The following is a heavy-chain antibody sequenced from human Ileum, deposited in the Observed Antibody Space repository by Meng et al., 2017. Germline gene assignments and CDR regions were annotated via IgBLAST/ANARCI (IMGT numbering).Heavy chain of an antibody. D-gene: IGHD1-1*01. CDR3: ARGGLTLERRPLDY. V-gene: IGHV4-4*02. J-gene: IGHJ4*02. Sequence: QVQLQGAGPGVVKPSGTLSLTCAVSGASITNTNWWNWVRQPQGKGLEWIGEVYHSGSTNYNPSLQSRVTISIDKSKNQFSLNLTSVTVADTAVYYCARGGLTLERRPLDYWGQGTLVTVSS. CDR2: VYHSGST. CDR1: GASITNTNW.